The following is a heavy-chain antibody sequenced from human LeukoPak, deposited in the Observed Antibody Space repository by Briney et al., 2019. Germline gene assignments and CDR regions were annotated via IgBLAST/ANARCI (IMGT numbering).Heavy chain of an antibody. Sequence: GASVKVSCKASGGTFKTYAISWVRQAPGQGLEWMGGILPIFGTTNYAQKFQARVTITADESTSTAYMEMSSLRSEDTAVYSCGRVSCGGNCYSLIGTFDIWGQGTMVTVSS. D-gene: IGHD2-15*01. CDR2: ILPIFGTT. CDR3: GRVSCGGNCYSLIGTFDI. V-gene: IGHV1-69*13. CDR1: GGTFKTYA. J-gene: IGHJ3*02.